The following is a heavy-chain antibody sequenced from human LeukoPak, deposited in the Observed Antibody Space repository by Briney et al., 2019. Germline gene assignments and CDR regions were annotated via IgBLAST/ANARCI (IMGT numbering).Heavy chain of an antibody. CDR2: ISYDGSNK. Sequence: GGSLRLSCAASGFTFSSYAMHWVRQAPGKGLEWVAVISYDGSNKYYADSVKGRFTISRDNSKNTLYLQMNSLRAEDTAVYYCARAPWGVVIYGPNDYWGQGTLVTVPS. CDR3: ARAPWGVVIYGPNDY. J-gene: IGHJ4*02. CDR1: GFTFSSYA. V-gene: IGHV3-30-3*01. D-gene: IGHD3-3*01.